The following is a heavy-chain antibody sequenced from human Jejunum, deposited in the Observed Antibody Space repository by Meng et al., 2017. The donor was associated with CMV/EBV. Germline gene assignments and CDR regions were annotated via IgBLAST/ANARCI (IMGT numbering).Heavy chain of an antibody. CDR2: IYYNGNT. CDR1: GGSLTSGNYY. V-gene: IGHV4-39*07. J-gene: IGHJ4*02. Sequence: VAGGSLTSGNYYWGWVRQPPEKGLEWIGSIYYNGNTYYNALLQSRVTMSRDTSRNQFSLKLGSVTAADTAVYYCVRDEGHWLIDFWGQGTSVTVSS. D-gene: IGHD6-19*01. CDR3: VRDEGHWLIDF.